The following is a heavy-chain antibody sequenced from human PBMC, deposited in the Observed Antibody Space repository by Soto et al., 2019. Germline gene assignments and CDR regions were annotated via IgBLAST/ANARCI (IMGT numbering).Heavy chain of an antibody. J-gene: IGHJ4*02. D-gene: IGHD3-16*01. CDR2: INPSGGST. CDR3: ASPSLGGGYDY. CDR1: GYTFTSYY. Sequence: QVQLVQSGAEVKKPGASVKVSCKASGYTFTSYYMHWVRQAPGQGLEWMGIINPSGGSTSYAQEFQGRVTMTRDTSTSTVYMELSSLRSEDTAVYYCASPSLGGGYDYWGQGTLVTVSS. V-gene: IGHV1-46*03.